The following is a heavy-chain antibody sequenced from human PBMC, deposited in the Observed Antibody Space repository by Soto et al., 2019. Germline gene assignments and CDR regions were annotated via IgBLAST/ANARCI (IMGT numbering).Heavy chain of an antibody. CDR2: ISGSGATT. Sequence: GESLRLSCAASGFTFSSYAMTWVRQAPGKGLEWVSGISGSGATTSYADSVKGRFTVSRDNSKNTLYLQMNSLRVEDTAVYHCAKLRYFDWSAYNWFEYWGQGT. CDR3: AKLRYFDWSAYNWFEY. J-gene: IGHJ5*01. V-gene: IGHV3-23*01. D-gene: IGHD3-9*01. CDR1: GFTFSSYA.